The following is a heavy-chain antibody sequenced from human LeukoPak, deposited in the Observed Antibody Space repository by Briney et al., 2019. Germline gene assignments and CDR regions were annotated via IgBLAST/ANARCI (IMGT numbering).Heavy chain of an antibody. CDR3: AGRRRDAAAYDH. CDR1: GFTVNTNY. CDR2: LHSDGTT. Sequence: GESLRLPCTASGFTVNTNYMSWVRLAPGKGLEWVSLLHSDGTTYYAESVKGRFTISTDNSRNTLYLHMNSLRVEDTAVYYCAGRRRDAAAYDHWGQGTLVTVSS. V-gene: IGHV3-66*01. J-gene: IGHJ4*02. D-gene: IGHD2-2*01.